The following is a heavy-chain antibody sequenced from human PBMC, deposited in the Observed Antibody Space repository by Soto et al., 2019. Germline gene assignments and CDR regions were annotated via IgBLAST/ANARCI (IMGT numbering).Heavy chain of an antibody. J-gene: IGHJ4*02. D-gene: IGHD4-17*01. CDR1: GGSFSGYY. Sequence: QVQLQQWGAGLLKPSETLSLTCAVYGGSFSGYYWSWIRQPPGKGLEWIGEINHSGSTNYNPSLNSPATISVDTTKTQFSLKLSSVTAADTAVYYCARGRRTAVTIDYWGQATLVTVSS. V-gene: IGHV4-34*01. CDR3: ARGRRTAVTIDY. CDR2: INHSGST.